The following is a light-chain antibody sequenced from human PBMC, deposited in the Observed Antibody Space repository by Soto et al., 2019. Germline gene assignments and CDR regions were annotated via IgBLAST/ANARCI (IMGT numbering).Light chain of an antibody. CDR1: RSXSSNY. Sequence: VMTESSDTVSMSRWERSPYSCRASRSXSSNYLALLQQEPGQAPRLXIYCASNRATGIPDRFSGSGSGTDFTITIMRLEPDEIEVYYCQQYWSSPIFGQGTKVDIK. J-gene: IGKJ1*01. CDR2: CAS. CDR3: QQYWSSPI. V-gene: IGKV3-20*01.